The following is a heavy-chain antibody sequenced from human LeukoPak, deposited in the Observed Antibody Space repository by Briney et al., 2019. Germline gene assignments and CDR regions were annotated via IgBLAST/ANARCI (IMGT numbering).Heavy chain of an antibody. CDR1: GGSFSGYY. D-gene: IGHD3-10*01. V-gene: IGHV4-34*01. J-gene: IGHJ4*02. CDR3: ARHRRLSYYGSGSRSPPFDY. Sequence: SETPSLTCAVYGGSFSGYYWSWIRQPPGKGLEWIGEINHSGSTNYNPSLKSRVTISVDTSKNQFSLKLSSVTAADTAVYYCARHRRLSYYGSGSRSPPFDYWGQGTLVTVSS. CDR2: INHSGST.